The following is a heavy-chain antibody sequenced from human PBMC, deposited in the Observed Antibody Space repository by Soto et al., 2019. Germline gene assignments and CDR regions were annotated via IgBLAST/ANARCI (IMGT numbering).Heavy chain of an antibody. D-gene: IGHD3-22*01. Sequence: GGSLRLSCAASGFTFSSYGMHRVRQAPGKGLEWVAVISYDGSNKYYADSVKGRFTISRDNSKNTLYLQMNSLRAEDTAVYYCAKDSSFQYYYDSSGYYRSAPFDYWGQGTLVTVSS. CDR2: ISYDGSNK. CDR1: GFTFSSYG. V-gene: IGHV3-30*18. J-gene: IGHJ4*02. CDR3: AKDSSFQYYYDSSGYYRSAPFDY.